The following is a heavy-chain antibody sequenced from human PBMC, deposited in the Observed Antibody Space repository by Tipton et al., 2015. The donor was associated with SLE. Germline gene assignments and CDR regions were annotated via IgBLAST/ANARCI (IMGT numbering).Heavy chain of an antibody. D-gene: IGHD2/OR15-2a*01. CDR1: GGSISSSSYY. V-gene: IGHV4-39*07. CDR3: AKYEGFYGHDAFDV. CDR2: IYYSGST. Sequence: TLSLTCTVSGGSISSSSYYWGWIRQPPGKGLEWIGSIYYSGSTYYNPSLKSRVTISVDTSKNQFSLKLSSVTAADTAVYYCAKYEGFYGHDAFDVWGQGTMVTVSS. J-gene: IGHJ3*01.